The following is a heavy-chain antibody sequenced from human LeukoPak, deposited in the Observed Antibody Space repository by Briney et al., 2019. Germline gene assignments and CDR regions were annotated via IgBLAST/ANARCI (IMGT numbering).Heavy chain of an antibody. D-gene: IGHD2-15*01. J-gene: IGHJ4*02. Sequence: SGTLSLTCAVSGVSISSSNWWSWVRQPPGKGLEWIGEIYHSGSTNYNPSLKSRVTISVDKSKNQFSLKLSSVTAADTAVYYCARGSPGYCSGGSCPDTGFDYWGQGTLVTVSS. CDR1: GVSISSSNW. CDR3: ARGSPGYCSGGSCPDTGFDY. V-gene: IGHV4-4*02. CDR2: IYHSGST.